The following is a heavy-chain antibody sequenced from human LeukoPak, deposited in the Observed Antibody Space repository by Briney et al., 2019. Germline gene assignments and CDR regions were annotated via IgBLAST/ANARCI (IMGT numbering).Heavy chain of an antibody. CDR1: RFTFSSYS. Sequence: GGSLRLSCAASRFTFSSYSMNWVRQAPGKGLEWVSSISSSGSYIYYADSVKGRFTISRDNAKNSLYLQMNSLRAEDTAVYYCARDMVYYGSGSYALDVWGKGTTVTISS. V-gene: IGHV3-21*04. CDR2: ISSSGSYI. CDR3: ARDMVYYGSGSYALDV. J-gene: IGHJ6*04. D-gene: IGHD3-10*01.